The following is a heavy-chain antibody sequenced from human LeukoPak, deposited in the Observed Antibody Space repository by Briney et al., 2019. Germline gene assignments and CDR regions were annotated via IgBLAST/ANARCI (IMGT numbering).Heavy chain of an antibody. V-gene: IGHV3-23*01. D-gene: IGHD6-19*01. CDR2: ISGSGGST. CDR3: AVGWREYSSGFYYFDY. CDR1: GFTFSSYA. Sequence: GGSLRLSCAASGFTFSSYAMSWVRQAPGKGLEWVSAISGSGGSTYYADSAKGRFTISRDNSKNTLYLQMNSLRAEDTAVYYCAVGWREYSSGFYYFDYWGQGTLVTVSS. J-gene: IGHJ4*02.